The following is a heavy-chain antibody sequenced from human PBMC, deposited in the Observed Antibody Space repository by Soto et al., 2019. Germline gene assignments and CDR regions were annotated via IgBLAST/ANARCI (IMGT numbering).Heavy chain of an antibody. J-gene: IGHJ6*04. Sequence: QVQLQQWGAGLLKPSETLSLTCAVYGGSFSGYQWTWIRQTPGKGLEWIGEINDGGNINYNPSLKSRVIILVDTAKKQILHQLRSVPAADTAVYYYARGLILWFGELARRGGYFYAMDVWCKWTTVTVSS. D-gene: IGHD3-10*01. CDR3: ARGLILWFGELARRGGYFYAMDV. CDR2: INDGGNI. CDR1: GGSFSGYQ. V-gene: IGHV4-34*01.